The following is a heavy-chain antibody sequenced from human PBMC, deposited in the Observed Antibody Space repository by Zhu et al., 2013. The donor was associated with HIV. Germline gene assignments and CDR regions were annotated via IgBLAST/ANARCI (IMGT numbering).Heavy chain of an antibody. Sequence: QARLVQSGAEVKKPGASVKVSCKASGYHFPGYYMHWVRQAPGQGLEWLGWIHANTGATNYAHQFQGRITLSRDTSISTAYMDLTDLRDDDTAFYYCARDPPERVGWYFDFWGRGTLVTVSS. CDR3: ARDPPERVGWYFDF. CDR2: IHANTGAT. V-gene: IGHV1-2*02. J-gene: IGHJ2*01. D-gene: IGHD1-26*01. CDR1: GYHFPGYY.